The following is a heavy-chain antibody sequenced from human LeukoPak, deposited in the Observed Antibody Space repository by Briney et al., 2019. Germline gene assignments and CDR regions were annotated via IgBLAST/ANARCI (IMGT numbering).Heavy chain of an antibody. CDR3: AREVCLDY. J-gene: IGHJ4*02. V-gene: IGHV3-33*08. Sequence: GGSLRLSCATSGFTFSSIWMSWVRQAPGKGLEWVAFLSYDGSNKFYADSVKGRFTISRDNSKNTLYLQMNSLRAEDTAVYYCAREVCLDYWGQGTLVTVSS. CDR2: LSYDGSNK. D-gene: IGHD3-10*02. CDR1: GFTFSSIW.